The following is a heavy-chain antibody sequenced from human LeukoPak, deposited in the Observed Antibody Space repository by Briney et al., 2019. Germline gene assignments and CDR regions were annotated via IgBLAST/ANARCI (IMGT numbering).Heavy chain of an antibody. CDR2: IYHSGST. Sequence: SETLSLTCTVSGYSISSGYYWGWIRQPPGKGLEWIGSIYHSGSTNYNPSLKSRVTISVDTSKNQFSLKLSSVTAADTAVYYCARGRYYYGSGSYYTDWGQGTLVTVSS. CDR3: ARGRYYYGSGSYYTD. CDR1: GYSISSGYY. J-gene: IGHJ4*02. D-gene: IGHD3-10*01. V-gene: IGHV4-38-2*02.